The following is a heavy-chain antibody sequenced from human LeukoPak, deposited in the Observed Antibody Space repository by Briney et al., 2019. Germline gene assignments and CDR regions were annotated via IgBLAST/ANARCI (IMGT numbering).Heavy chain of an antibody. Sequence: ASVKVSCKASGYTFTGYYMHWVRQAPGQGLEWMGRINPNSGGTIYAQKFQGRVTMTRDTSISTAYMELSRLRSDDTAVYYCARSYGDYGNHYYYMDVWGKGTTVTVSS. D-gene: IGHD4-17*01. J-gene: IGHJ6*03. CDR3: ARSYGDYGNHYYYMDV. CDR1: GYTFTGYY. V-gene: IGHV1-2*06. CDR2: INPNSGGT.